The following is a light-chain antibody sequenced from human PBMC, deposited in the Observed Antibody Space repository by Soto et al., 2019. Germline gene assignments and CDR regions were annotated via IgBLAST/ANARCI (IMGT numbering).Light chain of an antibody. Sequence: DIQMTQSPSSLSASVGDRVTITCRASQTISIWLAWYQQRPGKAPKLLMYLASNLESGVPSRFSGSGSGTEFTLTISSLQPDDFATYYCLQYNAYPYTFGQGTKLEI. CDR3: LQYNAYPYT. J-gene: IGKJ2*01. CDR1: QTISIW. V-gene: IGKV1-5*03. CDR2: LAS.